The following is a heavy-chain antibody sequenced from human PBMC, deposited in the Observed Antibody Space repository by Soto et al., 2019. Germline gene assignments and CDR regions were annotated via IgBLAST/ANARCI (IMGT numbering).Heavy chain of an antibody. D-gene: IGHD2-2*01. CDR1: GFTFSSYA. J-gene: IGHJ6*02. CDR2: ISYDGSNK. V-gene: IGHV3-30-3*01. Sequence: QVQLVESGGGVVQPGRSLRLSCAASGFTFSSYAMHWVRQAPGKGLEWVAVISYDGSNKYYADSVKGRFTISRDNSKNRMCLQMNSLRAEDTAVYYCASCISTSCYLRWVSYGMDVWGQGTTVTVSS. CDR3: ASCISTSCYLRWVSYGMDV.